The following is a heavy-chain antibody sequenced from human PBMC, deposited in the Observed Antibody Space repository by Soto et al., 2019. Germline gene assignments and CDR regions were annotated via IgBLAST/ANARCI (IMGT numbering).Heavy chain of an antibody. CDR3: ASVIGGDSECYFDC. D-gene: IGHD2-21*02. CDR2: IYYSGRT. Sequence: PSETLSLTCTVSGVSISSGGYYWSWIRQHPGKGLEWIGNIYYSGRTYYNPSLKSRVILSVDTSKNHFSLTLRSVTAADSAMYYCASVIGGDSECYFDCWGQGARVAVSS. V-gene: IGHV4-31*03. CDR1: GVSISSGGYY. J-gene: IGHJ4*02.